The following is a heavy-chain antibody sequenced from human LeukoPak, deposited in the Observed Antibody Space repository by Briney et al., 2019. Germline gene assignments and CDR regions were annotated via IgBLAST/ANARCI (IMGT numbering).Heavy chain of an antibody. CDR1: GGSISSGSYY. CDR3: AREGRYFDWFL. V-gene: IGHV4-61*02. CDR2: IYTSGST. Sequence: PSETLSLTCTVSGGSISSGSYYWSWIRQPAGKGLEWIGRIYTSGSTNYNPSLKSRVTISVDTSKNQFSLKLSSVTAADTAVYYCAREGRYFDWFLWGQGTLVTVSS. D-gene: IGHD3-9*01. J-gene: IGHJ4*02.